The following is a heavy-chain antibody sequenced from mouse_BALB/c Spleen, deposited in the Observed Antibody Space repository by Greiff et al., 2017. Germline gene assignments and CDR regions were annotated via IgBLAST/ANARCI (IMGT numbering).Heavy chain of an antibody. D-gene: IGHD2-3*01. V-gene: IGHV1S127*01. CDR1: GYTFTSYW. Sequence: QVQLKESGAELVKPGASVKMSCKASGYTFTSYWMHWVKQRPGQGLEWIGVIDPSDSYTSYNQKFKGKATLTVDTSSSTAYMQLSSLTSEDSAVYYCTRGKYDGFAYWGQGTLVTVSA. CDR3: TRGKYDGFAY. CDR2: IDPSDSYT. J-gene: IGHJ3*01.